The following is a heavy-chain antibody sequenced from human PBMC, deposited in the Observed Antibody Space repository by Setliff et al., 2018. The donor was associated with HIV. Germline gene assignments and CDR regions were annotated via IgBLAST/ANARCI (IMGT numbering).Heavy chain of an antibody. CDR3: ARRGAGRNWFDP. J-gene: IGHJ5*02. CDR1: DASISNYH. CDR2: IYYSGST. V-gene: IGHV4-59*08. Sequence: PSETLSLTCTVSDASISNYHWSWIRQPPGKGLEWIGYIYYSGSTNYNPSLKSRVTISIDTSTNQFSLKLSSVTAADTAVYYCARRGAGRNWFDPWGQGTLVTVSS. D-gene: IGHD1-26*01.